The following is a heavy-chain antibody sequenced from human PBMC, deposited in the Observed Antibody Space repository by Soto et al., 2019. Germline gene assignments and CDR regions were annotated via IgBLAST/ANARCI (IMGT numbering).Heavy chain of an antibody. CDR3: AKNWNWGSLVH. J-gene: IGHJ1*01. D-gene: IGHD7-27*01. CDR1: GDSISTDY. Sequence: QVHLQESGPGLVKPSETLSLTCTVSGDSISTDYWSWIRQSPGKGLEWIGFIYYGGSTNYNPSLKCRLTLSVDTAKNPCSLKLSSVTAADTAVYYCAKNWNWGSLVHWGQGTLVTVS. V-gene: IGHV4-59*08. CDR2: IYYGGST.